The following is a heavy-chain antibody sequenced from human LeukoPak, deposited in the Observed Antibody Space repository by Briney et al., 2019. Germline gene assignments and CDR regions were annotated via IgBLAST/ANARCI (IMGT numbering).Heavy chain of an antibody. D-gene: IGHD2/OR15-2a*01. V-gene: IGHV3-43*02. J-gene: IGHJ4*02. CDR3: AKGNNSTSYNFDY. CDR2: SSGDGGVT. Sequence: GGSLRLSCEASGFSFRDFSMHWIRQAPGKGLEWVSLSSGDGGVTHYADSMRGRFTISRDNSRNSLYLQMTSLGVEDTALYYCAKGNNSTSYNFDYWGQGTLVTVSS. CDR1: GFSFRDFS.